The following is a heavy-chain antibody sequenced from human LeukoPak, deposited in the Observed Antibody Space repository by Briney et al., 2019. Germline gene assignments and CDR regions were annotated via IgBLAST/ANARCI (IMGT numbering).Heavy chain of an antibody. Sequence: GGSLRLSCAASGFTFSSFAMNWVRQAPGKGLEWVPTMSGDAIITYDADSVKGRFTISRENSKTTLFLQMNSLRAEDTAVYYCAKRTSGSSWYSSDSWGQGTLVTVSS. J-gene: IGHJ4*02. CDR2: MSGDAIIT. CDR1: GFTFSSFA. D-gene: IGHD6-13*01. V-gene: IGHV3-23*01. CDR3: AKRTSGSSWYSSDS.